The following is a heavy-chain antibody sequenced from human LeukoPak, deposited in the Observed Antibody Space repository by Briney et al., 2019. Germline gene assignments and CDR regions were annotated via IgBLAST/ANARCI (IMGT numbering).Heavy chain of an antibody. CDR1: GFNFNTYE. J-gene: IGHJ4*02. CDR2: ISYDGSTK. Sequence: PGGSLRLSCAASGFNFNTYEMQWARQAPGKGLEWVAVISYDGSTKFYADSVKGRFTISRDNSKLYLQMNSLRAEDTAVYFCARDHGSGSYFVDYWGQGTQVTVSA. CDR3: ARDHGSGSYFVDY. D-gene: IGHD3-10*01. V-gene: IGHV3-30-3*01.